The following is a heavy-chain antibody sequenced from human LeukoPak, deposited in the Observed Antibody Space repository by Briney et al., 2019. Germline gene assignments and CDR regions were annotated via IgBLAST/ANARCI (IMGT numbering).Heavy chain of an antibody. CDR3: ARARPYYDFWSGYTMGYYWFDP. CDR2: INHSGST. CDR1: GGSFSGYY. D-gene: IGHD3-3*01. J-gene: IGHJ5*02. Sequence: SETLSLTCAVYGGSFSGYYWSWIRQPPGKGLEWIGEINHSGSTNYNPSLKSRVTISVDTSKNQFSLKLSSVTAADTAVYYCARARPYYDFWSGYTMGYYWFDPWGQGTLVTVSS. V-gene: IGHV4-34*01.